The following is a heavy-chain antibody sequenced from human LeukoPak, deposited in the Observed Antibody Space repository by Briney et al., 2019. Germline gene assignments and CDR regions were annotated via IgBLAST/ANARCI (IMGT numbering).Heavy chain of an antibody. CDR1: GFTFDDYA. CDR2: ITGSGPYM. V-gene: IGHV3-21*06. J-gene: IGHJ4*02. CDR3: VRDVGAVRGEVYFDY. D-gene: IGHD3-10*01. Sequence: PGGSLRLSCAASGFTFDDYAMHWVRQAPGKGLEWVSSITGSGPYMLYADSVKHRFTISRDNTKNLLYLEMNSLRAEDTAMYFCVRDVGAVRGEVYFDYWGQGTLVTVSS.